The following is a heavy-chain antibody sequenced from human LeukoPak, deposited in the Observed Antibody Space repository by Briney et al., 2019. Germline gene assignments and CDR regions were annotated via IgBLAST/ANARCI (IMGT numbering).Heavy chain of an antibody. J-gene: IGHJ4*02. CDR2: FDPEDGET. CDR1: GYTLTELS. D-gene: IGHD3-22*01. V-gene: IGHV1-24*01. CDR3: ATYHYYDSSGYSVYFDY. Sequence: ASVKVSCKVSGYTLTELSMHWVRQAPGKGLEWMGGFDPEDGETIYAQKFQGRVTMTEDTSTDTAYMELSSLRSEDTAVYYCATYHYYDSSGYSVYFDYWGQGTLVTVSS.